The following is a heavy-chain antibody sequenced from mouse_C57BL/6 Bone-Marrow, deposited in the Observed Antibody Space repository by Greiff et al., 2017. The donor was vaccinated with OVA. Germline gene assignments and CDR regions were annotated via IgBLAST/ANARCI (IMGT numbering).Heavy chain of an antibody. Sequence: QVQLQQSGPGLVAPSQSLSITCTVSGFSLTSYGVHWVRQPPGKGLEWLVVIWSDGSTTYNSALKSRLSISKDNSKSQVFLKMNSLQTDDTAMYYCARHTTTVAPDYYAMDYWGQGTSVTVSS. CDR3: ARHTTTVAPDYYAMDY. J-gene: IGHJ4*01. D-gene: IGHD1-1*01. V-gene: IGHV2-6-1*01. CDR1: GFSLTSYG. CDR2: IWSDGST.